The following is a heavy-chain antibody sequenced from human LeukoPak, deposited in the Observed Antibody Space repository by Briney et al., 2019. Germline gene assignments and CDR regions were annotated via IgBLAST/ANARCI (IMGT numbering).Heavy chain of an antibody. V-gene: IGHV7-4-1*02. Sequence: ASVKVSCKASGYTFTTYPINWVRQAPGQGLECMGWINTNTGNPTYAQGFTGRFLFSLDTSVGTTYLQIISLKTDDTAVYYCARGGYSRGQGSPFDYWGQGTLVTVSS. J-gene: IGHJ4*02. CDR3: ARGGYSRGQGSPFDY. CDR2: INTNTGNP. CDR1: GYTFTTYP. D-gene: IGHD6-19*01.